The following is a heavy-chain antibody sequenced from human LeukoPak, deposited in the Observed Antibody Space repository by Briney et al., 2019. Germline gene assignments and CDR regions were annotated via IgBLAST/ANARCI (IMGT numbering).Heavy chain of an antibody. Sequence: SETLSLTCHVSGYSISSAYYWGWIRQPPGKELEWIGSIHYSGSTSYNPSLKSRVTISGDTSKNQFSLKLSSVTAADTAVYYCARDSGTTGEVKFDPWGQGTLVTVSS. J-gene: IGHJ5*02. V-gene: IGHV4-38-2*02. D-gene: IGHD3-10*01. CDR2: IHYSGST. CDR3: ARDSGTTGEVKFDP. CDR1: GYSISSAYY.